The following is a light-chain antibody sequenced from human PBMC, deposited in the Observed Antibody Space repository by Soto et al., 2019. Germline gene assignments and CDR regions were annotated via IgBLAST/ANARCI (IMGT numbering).Light chain of an antibody. CDR3: QQYYSTMYT. J-gene: IGKJ2*01. CDR2: WAS. V-gene: IGKV4-1*01. Sequence: DIVMTQSPDSLAVSLGERATINCKSSQSVLYSSNNRDSLAWYQQKPGLPPKLLIYWASIRASGVPDRFSGGGSGPDFTLTISSLQAEDVAVYYCQQYYSTMYTFGQGTKVDIK. CDR1: QSVLYSSNNRDS.